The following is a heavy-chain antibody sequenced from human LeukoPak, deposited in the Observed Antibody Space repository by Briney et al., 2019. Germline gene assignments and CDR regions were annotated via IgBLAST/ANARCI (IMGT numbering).Heavy chain of an antibody. V-gene: IGHV1-46*01. CDR1: GCTFTSYY. Sequence: ASVKVSCKASGCTFTSYYMHWVRQAPGQGLEWMGIINPSGGSTSYAQMFQGRVTMTRDTYTSTVYMELSSLRSEDTALYYCALIAAVYRDYWGQGTLVTVSS. CDR2: INPSGGST. J-gene: IGHJ4*02. CDR3: ALIAAVYRDY. D-gene: IGHD6-13*01.